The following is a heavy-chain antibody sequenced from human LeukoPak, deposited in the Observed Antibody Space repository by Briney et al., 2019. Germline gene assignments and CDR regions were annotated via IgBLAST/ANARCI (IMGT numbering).Heavy chain of an antibody. D-gene: IGHD4-17*01. Sequence: SQTLSLTCAVSGGSISSGGYSWSWIRQPPGKGLEWIGDIYHSGSTYYNPSLKSRVTISVDRSKNQFSLKLSSVAAADTAVYYCARAAMTTVTLDYWGQGTLVTVSS. CDR3: ARAAMTTVTLDY. CDR2: IYHSGST. CDR1: GGSISSGGYS. J-gene: IGHJ4*02. V-gene: IGHV4-30-2*01.